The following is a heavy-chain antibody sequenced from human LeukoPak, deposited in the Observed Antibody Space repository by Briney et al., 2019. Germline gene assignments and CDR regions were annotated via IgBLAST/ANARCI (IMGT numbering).Heavy chain of an antibody. V-gene: IGHV3-30-3*01. D-gene: IGHD6-19*01. CDR2: ISYDGSNK. Sequence: GGSLRLSCAASGFTFSSYAMHWVRQAPGKGLEWVAVISYDGSNKYYADSVKGRFTISRDNSKNTLYLQMNSLRAEDTAVYYCAREGQQWLANYYYYYGMDVWGQGTTVTVSS. CDR3: AREGQQWLANYYYYYGMDV. J-gene: IGHJ6*02. CDR1: GFTFSSYA.